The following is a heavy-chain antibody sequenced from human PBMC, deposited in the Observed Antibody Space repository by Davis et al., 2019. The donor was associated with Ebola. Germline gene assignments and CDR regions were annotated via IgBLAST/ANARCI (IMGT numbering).Heavy chain of an antibody. J-gene: IGHJ4*02. V-gene: IGHV4-4*02. CDR1: GGSISSSNW. D-gene: IGHD2-2*01. Sequence: SETLSLTCAVSGGSISSSNWWSWVRQPPGKGLEWIGEIYHSGSTNYNPSLKSRVTISVDKSKNQFSLKLSSVTAADTAVYYCARLSRYCSSTSCHRGVDYWGQGTLVTVSS. CDR3: ARLSRYCSSTSCHRGVDY. CDR2: IYHSGST.